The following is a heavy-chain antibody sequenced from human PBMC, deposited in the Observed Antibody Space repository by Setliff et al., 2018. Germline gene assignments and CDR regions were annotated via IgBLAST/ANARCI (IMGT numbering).Heavy chain of an antibody. D-gene: IGHD1-1*01. CDR2: IYYRGDT. J-gene: IGHJ4*02. CDR3: ARTGTYRYFDY. CDR1: GASLNSGTYY. Sequence: SETLSLTCTVSGASLNSGTYYWGWIRQPPGEGLEWIGRIYYRGDTYYNPSLKGRLTISVDTAQNQFSLRLTSVTAADSAVYYCARTGTYRYFDYWGQGALVTV. V-gene: IGHV4-39*01.